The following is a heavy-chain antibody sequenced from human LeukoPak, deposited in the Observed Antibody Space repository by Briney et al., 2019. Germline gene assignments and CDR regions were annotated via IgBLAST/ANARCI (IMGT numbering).Heavy chain of an antibody. V-gene: IGHV3-66*01. J-gene: IGHJ4*02. CDR1: GFTVSSNY. Sequence: GGSLRLSCTVSGFTVSSNYMSWVRQAPGKGLEWVSLIYSGGSTYYADSVKGRVTISRDNSKNMLYLQMGSLRTEDMAVYYCARDQYCSSTNCYDYWGQGTLVTVSS. D-gene: IGHD2-2*01. CDR2: IYSGGST. CDR3: ARDQYCSSTNCYDY.